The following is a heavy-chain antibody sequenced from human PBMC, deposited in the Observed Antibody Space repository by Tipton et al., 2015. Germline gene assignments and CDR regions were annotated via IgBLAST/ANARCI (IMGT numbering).Heavy chain of an antibody. CDR2: IYYNGNT. V-gene: IGHV4-59*08. CDR3: ARGLLLWFGMSDY. Sequence: TLSLTCTVSGDSLSTYYWSRIRQSPGKGLEWIGYIYYNGNTKYNPSLKGRVTILVDTSKNQFSLKLNSVTAADTAVYYCARGLLLWFGMSDYWGRGTLVTVSS. CDR1: GDSLSTYY. D-gene: IGHD3-10*01. J-gene: IGHJ4*02.